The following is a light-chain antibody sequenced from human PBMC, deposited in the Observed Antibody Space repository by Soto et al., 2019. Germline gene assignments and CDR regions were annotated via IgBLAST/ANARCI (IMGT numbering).Light chain of an antibody. CDR2: GAS. CDR3: QQYGSSPRT. CDR1: QSVSSSY. Sequence: EIVLTQSPGTLSLSPGERATLSCRASQSVSSSYLAWYQQKPGQAPRLLIYGASSRATGIPDRFSGSGSGTDITLTISRLETEDFAVYYCQQYGSSPRTFGKGTKLEIK. J-gene: IGKJ2*01. V-gene: IGKV3-20*01.